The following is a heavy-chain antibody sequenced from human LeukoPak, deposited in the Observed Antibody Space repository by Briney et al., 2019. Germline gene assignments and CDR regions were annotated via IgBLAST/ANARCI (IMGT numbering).Heavy chain of an antibody. V-gene: IGHV3-7*01. CDR2: IKQDGSEI. Sequence: GGSLRLSCAASGFTFSSYWMCWVRQAPGKGLEWVANIKQDGSEIYYADSVRGRFTISRDNAKNSPFLQMNGLRVEDTALYYCARDHQWSSDYWGQGTLVTVSS. CDR3: ARDHQWSSDY. CDR1: GFTFSSYW. J-gene: IGHJ4*02. D-gene: IGHD6-19*01.